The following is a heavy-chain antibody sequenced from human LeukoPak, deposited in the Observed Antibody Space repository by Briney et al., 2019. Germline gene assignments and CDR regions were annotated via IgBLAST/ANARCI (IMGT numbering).Heavy chain of an antibody. J-gene: IGHJ3*02. Sequence: PGGSLRLSCGASGFTFSSHWMSWVRQAPGKGLEWVAIINPDGSWGTFVDSVKGRFTISRDNAKNSLFLQMNSLRAEDTAVYYCARGGGGWYDDAFDIWGQGTMVTVSS. CDR1: GFTFSSHW. D-gene: IGHD6-19*01. CDR3: ARGGGGWYDDAFDI. V-gene: IGHV3-7*01. CDR2: INPDGSWG.